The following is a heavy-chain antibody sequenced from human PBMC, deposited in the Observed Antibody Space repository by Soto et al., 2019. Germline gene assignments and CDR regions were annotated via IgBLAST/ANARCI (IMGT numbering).Heavy chain of an antibody. Sequence: EVQLVESGGGLVKPGGSLRLSCSASRFTFSSYTMNWVRQAPGKGLEWVSSISSSTTYIYYADSVKGRFTISRDNAKNSLELQVNSLRAEDTAVYYWARDFDSSGYYGPVGAVDIWGQGTMVTVSS. CDR2: ISSSTTYI. V-gene: IGHV3-21*03. CDR1: RFTFSSYT. CDR3: ARDFDSSGYYGPVGAVDI. J-gene: IGHJ3*02. D-gene: IGHD3-22*01.